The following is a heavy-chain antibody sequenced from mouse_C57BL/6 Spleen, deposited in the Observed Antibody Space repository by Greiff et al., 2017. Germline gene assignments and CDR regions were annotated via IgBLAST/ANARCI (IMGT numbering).Heavy chain of an antibody. J-gene: IGHJ1*03. CDR3: ARSGGYYEYFDV. V-gene: IGHV14-2*01. Sequence: VQLQQSGAELVKPGASVKLSCTASGFNINDYYMHWVKQRTEQGLEWIGRIDPEDGETKYAPKFQGKAPITADTSSNTAYLQLSSLTAEDTAVYYCARSGGYYEYFDVWGTGTTVTVSS. CDR1: GFNINDYY. D-gene: IGHD2-3*01. CDR2: IDPEDGET.